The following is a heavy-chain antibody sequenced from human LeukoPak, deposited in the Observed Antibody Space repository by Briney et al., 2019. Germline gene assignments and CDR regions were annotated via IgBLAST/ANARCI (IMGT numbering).Heavy chain of an antibody. D-gene: IGHD2-15*01. Sequence: SETLSLTCTVSGGSISSSSYYWGWIRQPPGKGLEWIGSIYYSGSTYYNPSLKSRVTISVDTSKNQFSLKLSSVTAADTAVYYCARGRRRYCSGGSCYNYDYWGQGTLVTVSS. CDR1: GGSISSSSYY. J-gene: IGHJ4*02. CDR3: ARGRRRYCSGGSCYNYDY. V-gene: IGHV4-39*01. CDR2: IYYSGST.